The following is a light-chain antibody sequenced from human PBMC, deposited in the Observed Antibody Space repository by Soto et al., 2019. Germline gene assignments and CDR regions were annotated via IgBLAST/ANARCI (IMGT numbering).Light chain of an antibody. J-gene: IGKJ1*01. Sequence: EVVLTQSPATLSVSSGERATLSCRASQSVSRNLAWYQQKPGQAPRLLIYDASTRATGIPVRFSGSGSGTEFTLTISSLQSEDFAVYHCQQYNKWPWTFGQGTKVEI. CDR1: QSVSRN. CDR3: QQYNKWPWT. V-gene: IGKV3-15*01. CDR2: DAS.